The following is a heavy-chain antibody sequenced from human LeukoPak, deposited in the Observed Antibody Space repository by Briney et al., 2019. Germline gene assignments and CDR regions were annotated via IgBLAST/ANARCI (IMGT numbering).Heavy chain of an antibody. CDR1: GGSISSSSYY. J-gene: IGHJ4*02. D-gene: IGHD6-25*01. Sequence: PSETLSLTCSVSGGSISSSSYYWGWTRQPPGRGLGMIGSMYYTGSTHYTTALTTSINISVKTSTNRFFLMLSSVTAAGTAVYYCARHPLAGDTAPNYFDYWGQGTLVTVSS. V-gene: IGHV4-39*01. CDR2: MYYTGST. CDR3: ARHPLAGDTAPNYFDY.